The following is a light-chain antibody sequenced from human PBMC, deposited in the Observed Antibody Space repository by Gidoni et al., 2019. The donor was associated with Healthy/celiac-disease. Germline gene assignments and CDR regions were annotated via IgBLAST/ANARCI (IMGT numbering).Light chain of an antibody. J-gene: IGKJ1*01. CDR3: QQYNSYSWT. CDR2: DAS. CDR1: QSISSV. Sequence: DIQMTQSPSTLSASVGDRVTITCRASQSISSVLAWYQQKPGKAPKLLIYDASSLESVVPSRFSGSGSGTEFTLTISSLQPDDFATYYCQQYNSYSWTFGQGTKVEIK. V-gene: IGKV1-5*01.